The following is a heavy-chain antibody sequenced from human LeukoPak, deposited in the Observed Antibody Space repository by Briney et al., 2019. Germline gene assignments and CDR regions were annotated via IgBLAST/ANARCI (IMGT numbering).Heavy chain of an antibody. CDR2: IYYSGST. CDR1: GGSISSYY. V-gene: IGHV4-59*08. CDR3: ARGGTDSSGYYYGGTDFDY. Sequence: SETLSLTCTVSGGSISSYYWSWIRQPAGKGLEWIGYIYYSGSTNYNPSLKSRVTISVDTSKNRFSLKLSSVTAADTAVYYCARGGTDSSGYYYGGTDFDYWGQGTLVTVSS. D-gene: IGHD3-22*01. J-gene: IGHJ4*02.